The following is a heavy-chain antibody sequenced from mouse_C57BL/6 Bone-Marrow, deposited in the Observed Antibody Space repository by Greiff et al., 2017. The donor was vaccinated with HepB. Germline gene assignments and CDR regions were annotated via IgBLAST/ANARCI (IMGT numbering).Heavy chain of an antibody. CDR1: GYAFSSSW. V-gene: IGHV1-82*01. D-gene: IGHD1-1*01. CDR2: IYPGDGDT. Sequence: QVQLQQSGPELVKPGASVKISCKASGYAFSSSWMNWVKQRPGKGLEWIGRIYPGDGDTNYNGKFKGKATLTADKSSSTAYMQLSSLTSEDSAVYFCAREVYYYGSSSWFAYWGQGTLVTVSA. J-gene: IGHJ3*01. CDR3: AREVYYYGSSSWFAY.